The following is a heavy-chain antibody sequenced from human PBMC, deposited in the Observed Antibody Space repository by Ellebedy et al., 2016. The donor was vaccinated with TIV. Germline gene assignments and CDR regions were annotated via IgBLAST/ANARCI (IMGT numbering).Heavy chain of an antibody. CDR3: ARAAYYYYDSSGSSDY. V-gene: IGHV1-2*04. Sequence: AASVKVSCNASGYTFTGYYMHWVRQAPGQGLEWMGWINPNSGGTNYAQKFQGWVTMTRDTSISTAYMELSRLRSDDTAVYYCARAAYYYYDSSGSSDYWGQGTLVTVSS. D-gene: IGHD3-22*01. CDR1: GYTFTGYY. CDR2: INPNSGGT. J-gene: IGHJ4*02.